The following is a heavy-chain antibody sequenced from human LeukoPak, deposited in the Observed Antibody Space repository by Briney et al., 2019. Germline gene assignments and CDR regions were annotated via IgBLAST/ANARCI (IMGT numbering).Heavy chain of an antibody. D-gene: IGHD2-8*02. V-gene: IGHV3-23*01. CDR2: ISASDGTT. J-gene: IGHJ4*02. CDR1: GFTFSNDA. Sequence: GGSLRLSCAASGFTFSNDAMSWVRQAPGKGLDWVSGISASDGTTRYADSVKSRFTISRDNSKNTLYLQMNSLRAEDTAVYYCAKVATWRGLYYFDYWGQGTLVTVSS. CDR3: AKVATWRGLYYFDY.